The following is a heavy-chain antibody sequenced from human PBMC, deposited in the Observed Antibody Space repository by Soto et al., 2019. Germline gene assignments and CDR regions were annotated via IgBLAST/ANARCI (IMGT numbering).Heavy chain of an antibody. CDR3: ARDNGIAGSFDP. CDR1: GFTFRSYS. J-gene: IGHJ5*02. Sequence: LRLSCAASGFTFRSYSMNWVRQAPGKGPEWVSYISISGTAIYYADSVKGRFTISRDDAKNSLYLQMNSLRDEDTSVYYCARDNGIAGSFDPWGQGALVTVS. D-gene: IGHD6-13*01. CDR2: ISISGTAI. V-gene: IGHV3-48*02.